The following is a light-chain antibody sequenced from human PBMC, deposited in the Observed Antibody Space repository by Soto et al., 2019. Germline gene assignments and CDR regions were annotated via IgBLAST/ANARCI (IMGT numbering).Light chain of an antibody. CDR2: EVS. J-gene: IGLJ2*01. CDR3: SSYTSSSTLYVV. V-gene: IGLV2-8*01. Sequence: QSALTQPPSASGSPGQSVTISCTGTSSDVGGYNFVSWYQQHPGKAPKLMIYEVSERPSGVPDRFSGSKSGNTASLTISGLQAEDEADYYCSSYTSSSTLYVVFGGGTKLTVL. CDR1: SSDVGGYNF.